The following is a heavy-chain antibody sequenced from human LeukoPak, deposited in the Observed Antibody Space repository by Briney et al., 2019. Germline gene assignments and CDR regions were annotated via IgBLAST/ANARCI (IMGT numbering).Heavy chain of an antibody. Sequence: PSETLSLTCTVSGGSISSYYCSWIRQPPGKGLEWIGYIYYSGSTNSNPSLKSRVTISVDTSKNQFSLKLSSVTAADTAVYYCAREIGYSTGFRYWGQGTLVTVSS. V-gene: IGHV4-59*01. CDR3: AREIGYSTGFRY. J-gene: IGHJ4*02. CDR1: GGSISSYY. D-gene: IGHD4-11*01. CDR2: IYYSGST.